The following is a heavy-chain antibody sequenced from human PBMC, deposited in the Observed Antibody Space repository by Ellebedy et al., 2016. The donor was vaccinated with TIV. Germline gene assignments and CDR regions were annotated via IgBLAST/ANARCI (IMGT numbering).Heavy chain of an antibody. V-gene: IGHV3-48*02. J-gene: IGHJ4*02. Sequence: PGGSLRLSCAASGFTFSSYSMNWVRQAPGKGLEWVSYLSSSSEKIYYADSMKGRFTVSRENAKNSMYLQMNSLRDEDTAVYYCARSSDYFLEVIDYWGQGALVTVSS. CDR2: LSSSSEKI. D-gene: IGHD3-22*01. CDR3: ARSSDYFLEVIDY. CDR1: GFTFSSYS.